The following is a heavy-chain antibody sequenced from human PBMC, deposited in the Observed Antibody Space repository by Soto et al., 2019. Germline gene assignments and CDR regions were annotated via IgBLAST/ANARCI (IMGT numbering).Heavy chain of an antibody. CDR1: GGTFSSYA. V-gene: IGHV1-69*01. Sequence: QVQLVQSGAEVKKPGSSVKVSCKASGGTFSSYAISWVRQAPGQGLEWMGGIIPIFGTANYAQKFQGRVTITADESTSKDYMELSSLRSEDTAVYYCARMLLYYDFWSGYYTPITEDGMDVWGQGTTVTVSS. J-gene: IGHJ6*02. D-gene: IGHD3-3*01. CDR3: ARMLLYYDFWSGYYTPITEDGMDV. CDR2: IIPIFGTA.